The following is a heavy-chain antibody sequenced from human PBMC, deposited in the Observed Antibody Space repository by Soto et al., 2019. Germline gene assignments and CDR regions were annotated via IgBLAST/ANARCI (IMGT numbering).Heavy chain of an antibody. V-gene: IGHV3-30*03. CDR1: GFTFSSYG. J-gene: IGHJ4*02. CDR2: ISYDGTYK. D-gene: IGHD4-17*01. Sequence: QVQLVESGGGVVQPGTSLRLSCAASGFTFSSYGMHWVRQAPGKGLEWVAVISYDGTYKNYADSVKGRFTISRDNSKNTLYLQMNSLRADDTAVYYCATLYGDATDHWGQGTLVTVSS. CDR3: ATLYGDATDH.